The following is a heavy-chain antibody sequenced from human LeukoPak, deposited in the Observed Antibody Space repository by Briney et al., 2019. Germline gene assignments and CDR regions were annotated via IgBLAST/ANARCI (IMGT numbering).Heavy chain of an antibody. V-gene: IGHV1-69*04. CDR2: IIPILGIA. CDR1: GGTFSSYA. CDR3: ATRRYSSSSGDY. J-gene: IGHJ4*02. D-gene: IGHD6-6*01. Sequence: GASVKVSCKASGGTFSSYAISWVRQAPGQWLEWMGRIIPILGIANYAQKFQGRVTITADKSTSTAYMELSSLRSEDTAVYYCATRRYSSSSGDYWGQGTLVTVSS.